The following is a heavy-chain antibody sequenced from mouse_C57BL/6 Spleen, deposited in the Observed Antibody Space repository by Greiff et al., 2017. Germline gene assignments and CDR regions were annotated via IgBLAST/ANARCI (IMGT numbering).Heavy chain of an antibody. CDR1: GYSITSGYY. D-gene: IGHD2-4*01. CDR2: ISYDGSN. Sequence: ESGPGLVKPSQSLSLTCSVTGYSITSGYYWNWIRQFPGNKLEWMGYISYDGSNNYNPSLKNRIAITRDTSKNQFFLTLNSVTTEDTATYYCAVYYDYYLFAYWGQGTLVTVSA. J-gene: IGHJ3*01. V-gene: IGHV3-6*01. CDR3: AVYYDYYLFAY.